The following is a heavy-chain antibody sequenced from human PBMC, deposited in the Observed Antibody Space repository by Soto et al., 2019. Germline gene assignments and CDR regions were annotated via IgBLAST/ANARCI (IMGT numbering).Heavy chain of an antibody. CDR1: VHSFTAYY. D-gene: IGHD3-3*01. CDR3: ARALRRFVDWIPENYYYGMDV. Sequence: AAVHVSCQACVHSFTAYYLQWVRQAPGQGVEWMGWRNHNCGSTKYEQKFQGRVTMTRDTSSRTVYMELSGLRSDVTAVYFCARALRRFVDWIPENYYYGMDVWGQGTTVTVSS. CDR2: RNHNCGST. V-gene: IGHV1-2*02. J-gene: IGHJ6*02.